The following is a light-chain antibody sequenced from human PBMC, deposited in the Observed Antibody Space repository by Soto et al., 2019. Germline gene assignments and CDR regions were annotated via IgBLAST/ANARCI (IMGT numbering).Light chain of an antibody. Sequence: ILLTQSPVTLSVSPGARATLSCRASQSVSSNLAWYQQKAGQAPRLLIYGASTRATTIPARFSGSGSGTEFTLTISSLQSEDFAVYYCQQYNSWPQTFGQGTKVEIK. CDR3: QQYNSWPQT. CDR1: QSVSSN. V-gene: IGKV3-15*01. CDR2: GAS. J-gene: IGKJ1*01.